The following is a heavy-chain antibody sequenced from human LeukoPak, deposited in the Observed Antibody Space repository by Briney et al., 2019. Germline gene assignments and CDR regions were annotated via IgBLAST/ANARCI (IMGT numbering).Heavy chain of an antibody. Sequence: GGSLRLSCAASGFTFSSYEMNWFRQAPGKGLEWVSYISSSGSTMYYADSVKGRFTISRENAKNSLYLQMNSLRAEDTAVYYCARAHYYYDSSGYYYYYGMDVWGQGTTVTVSS. J-gene: IGHJ6*02. V-gene: IGHV3-48*03. CDR1: GFTFSSYE. D-gene: IGHD3-22*01. CDR2: ISSSGSTM. CDR3: ARAHYYYDSSGYYYYYGMDV.